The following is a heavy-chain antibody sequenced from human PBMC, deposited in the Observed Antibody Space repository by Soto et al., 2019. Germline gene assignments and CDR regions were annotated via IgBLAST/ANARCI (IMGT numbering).Heavy chain of an antibody. CDR3: TRYCPTASCYIRYGMDV. D-gene: IGHD2-2*02. J-gene: IGHJ6*02. CDR1: GFTFSSYA. V-gene: IGHV3-23*01. CDR2: ISGSGGNT. Sequence: EVQLLESGGGLVQPGGSLRLSCAASGFTFSSYAMTWVRQAPGKGLEWVSTISGSGGNTYYADSVRGRFTISRDNSKNTLYLQMNTLRAEDTALYSCTRYCPTASCYIRYGMDVWGQGTTVTVSS.